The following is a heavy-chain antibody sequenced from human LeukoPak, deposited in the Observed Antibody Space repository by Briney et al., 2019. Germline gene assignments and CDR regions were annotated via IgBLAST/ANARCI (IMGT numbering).Heavy chain of an antibody. J-gene: IGHJ4*02. CDR1: GFTFSSYA. CDR2: ISGRGSTT. V-gene: IGHV3-23*01. CDR3: AKSVVVVAATERGFDY. D-gene: IGHD2-15*01. Sequence: EGSLRLSCAASGFTFSSYAINWVRQAPGKGLEWVSVISGRGSTTYYADSVKGRFTISRDNSKNTLYLQMNSLRAEDTAVYYCAKSVVVVAATERGFDYWGQGTLVTVSS.